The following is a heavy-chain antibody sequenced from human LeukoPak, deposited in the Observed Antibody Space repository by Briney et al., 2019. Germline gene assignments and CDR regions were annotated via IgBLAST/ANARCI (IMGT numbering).Heavy chain of an antibody. V-gene: IGHV3-23*01. Sequence: GGSLRLSCVASGFTFSSYAMGWVRQAPGKRPEWVSSLTDSGGTTYYVGSVKGRFTISRDNSKNTLYLHMNSLRAEDTAMYYCAKKRDAFDIWGQGTVVAVSS. J-gene: IGHJ3*02. CDR3: AKKRDAFDI. CDR2: LTDSGGTT. CDR1: GFTFSSYA. D-gene: IGHD5-24*01.